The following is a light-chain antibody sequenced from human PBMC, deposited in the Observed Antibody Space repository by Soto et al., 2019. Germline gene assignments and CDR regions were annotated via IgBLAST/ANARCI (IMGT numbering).Light chain of an antibody. CDR2: AVS. J-gene: IGLJ2*01. CDR3: SSYTGSGTF. CDR1: SSDVGGYDQ. Sequence: QSVLTQPASVSGSPGQSIAISCTGTSSDVGGYDQVSWYQQHPGKAPKLMIYAVSNRPSGVSNRFSGSKSGNTASLTISGLQAEDEADYYCSSYTGSGTFFGGGTKVTVL. V-gene: IGLV2-14*01.